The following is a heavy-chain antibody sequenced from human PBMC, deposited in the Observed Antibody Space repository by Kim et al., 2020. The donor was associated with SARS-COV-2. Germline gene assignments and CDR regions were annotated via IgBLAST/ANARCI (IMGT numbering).Heavy chain of an antibody. J-gene: IGHJ3*02. CDR2: ISSSGSTI. CDR1: GFTFSSYE. V-gene: IGHV3-48*03. D-gene: IGHD3-22*01. Sequence: GGSLRLSCAASGFTFSSYEMNWVRQAPGKGLEWVSYISSSGSTIYYADSVKGRFTISRDNAKNSLYLQMNSLRAEDTAVYYCARDLYYDSSGFDIWGQGTMVTVSS. CDR3: ARDLYYDSSGFDI.